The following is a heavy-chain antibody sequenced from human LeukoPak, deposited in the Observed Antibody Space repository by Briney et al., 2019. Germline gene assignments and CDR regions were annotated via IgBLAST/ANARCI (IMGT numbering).Heavy chain of an antibody. CDR1: GYSFTSYW. V-gene: IGHV5-51*01. D-gene: IGHD3-9*01. CDR3: ARQLGGQLRYFDWLSGIPIFFDI. CDR2: IYPGDSDT. Sequence: GESLKISCKGSGYSFTSYWIGWVRQMPGKGLEWMGIIYPGDSDTRYSPSFQGQVTISADKSISTAYLQWSSLKASDTAMYYCARQLGGQLRYFDWLSGIPIFFDIWGQGTMVTVSS. J-gene: IGHJ3*02.